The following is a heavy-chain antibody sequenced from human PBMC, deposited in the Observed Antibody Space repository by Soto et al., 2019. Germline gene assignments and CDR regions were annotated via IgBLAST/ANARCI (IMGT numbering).Heavy chain of an antibody. J-gene: IGHJ4*02. CDR2: IIPISGTA. CDR1: GGTFSSYA. CDR3: ASARYYYDSSGYYYRYFDY. Sequence: GASVKVSCKASGGTFSSYAISWVRQAPGQGLEWMGGIIPISGTANYAQKFQGRVTITADESTSTAYMELRNLRSEDTAVYYCASARYYYDSSGYYYRYFDYWGQGTLVTVSS. D-gene: IGHD3-22*01. V-gene: IGHV1-69*13.